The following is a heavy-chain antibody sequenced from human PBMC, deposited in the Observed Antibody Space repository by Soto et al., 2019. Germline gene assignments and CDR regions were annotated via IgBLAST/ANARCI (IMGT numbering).Heavy chain of an antibody. CDR1: GDSITSSNYY. CDR2: SLYSGNT. V-gene: IGHV4-39*01. Sequence: PWETLSLTCIVSGDSITSSNYYWVWIRQPPGKGLEWIGSSLYSGNTYYNPSLTSRVTISLDTSKNQFSLQLRFVTAADAAIYYCAKNRNSIGPEYWGQGTLVTVSS. CDR3: AKNRNSIGPEY. D-gene: IGHD1-7*01. J-gene: IGHJ4*02.